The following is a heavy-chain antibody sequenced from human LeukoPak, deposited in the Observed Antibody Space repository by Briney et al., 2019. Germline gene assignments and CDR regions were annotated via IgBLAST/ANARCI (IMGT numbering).Heavy chain of an antibody. D-gene: IGHD3-10*02. CDR3: AELGITMIGGV. V-gene: IGHV3-48*01. Sequence: GGSLRLSCAVSGFTFSSYSMNWVRQAPGKGLEWVSYITSSSSTVDYADSVKGRFTISRDNAKNSLYLQMNSLRAEDTAVYYCAELGITMIGGVWGKGTTVTISS. CDR1: GFTFSSYS. CDR2: ITSSSSTV. J-gene: IGHJ6*04.